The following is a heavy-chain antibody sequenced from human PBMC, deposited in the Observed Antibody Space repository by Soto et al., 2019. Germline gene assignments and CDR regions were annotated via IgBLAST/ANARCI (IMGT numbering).Heavy chain of an antibody. V-gene: IGHV3-23*01. J-gene: IGHJ4*02. CDR2: ISGSGGST. D-gene: IGHD3-10*01. CDR1: GFTFSSYA. Sequence: GGSLRLSCAASGFTFSSYAMSWVRQAPGKGLEWVSAISGSGGSTYYADSVKGRFTISRDNSKNTLYLQMNSLRAEDTAVYYCAKDLSEWFGELFPFDYWGQGTLVTVSS. CDR3: AKDLSEWFGELFPFDY.